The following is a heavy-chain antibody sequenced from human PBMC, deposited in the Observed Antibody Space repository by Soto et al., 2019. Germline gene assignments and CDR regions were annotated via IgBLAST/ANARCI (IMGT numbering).Heavy chain of an antibody. CDR2: IYYSGST. V-gene: IGHV4-59*01. CDR1: GGSISSYY. CDR3: AREARGYDFWSGYYTDYFDY. Sequence: QVQLQESGPGLVKPSETLSLTCTVSGGSISSYYWSWIRQPPGKGLEWIGYIYYSGSTNYNPSLKSRLTISVDTSKNQFSLKLSSVPAADTAVYYCAREARGYDFWSGYYTDYFDYWGQGTLVTVSS. J-gene: IGHJ4*02. D-gene: IGHD3-3*01.